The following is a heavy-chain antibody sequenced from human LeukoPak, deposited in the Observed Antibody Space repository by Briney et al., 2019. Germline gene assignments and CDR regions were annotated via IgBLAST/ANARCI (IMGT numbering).Heavy chain of an antibody. CDR1: GYTLTELS. CDR2: FDPEDGET. D-gene: IGHD1-26*01. V-gene: IGHV1-24*01. CDR3: ARVEYSGSYSWFDY. Sequence: ASVKVSCKVSGYTLTELSMHWVRQAPGKGLEWMGGFDPEDGETIYAQKFQGRVTMTRDTSTSTVYMELSSLRSEDTAVYYCARVEYSGSYSWFDYWGQGTLVTVSS. J-gene: IGHJ4*02.